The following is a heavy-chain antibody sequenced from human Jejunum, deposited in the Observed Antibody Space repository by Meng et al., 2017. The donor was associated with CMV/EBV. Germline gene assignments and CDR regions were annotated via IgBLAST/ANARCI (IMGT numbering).Heavy chain of an antibody. CDR2: IYSGDSGT. V-gene: IGHV3-23*03. J-gene: IGHJ4*02. CDR3: AKTWDY. Sequence: LKISCVASGFTFRSYPMSWVRQAPGKGLEWVSLIYSGDSGTYYADSVKGRFTISRDNSKNTLYLQMNNLRAEDTAVYYCAKTWDYWGQGTLVIVSS. CDR1: GFTFRSYP.